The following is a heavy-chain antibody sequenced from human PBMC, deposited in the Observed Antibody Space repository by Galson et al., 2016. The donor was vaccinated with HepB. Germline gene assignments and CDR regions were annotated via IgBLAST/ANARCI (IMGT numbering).Heavy chain of an antibody. Sequence: ETLSLTCTVSGGSISRSGYYWGWIRQSPGKGLEWVGSIYYGGSTYYNPSLQSRVTISVDTSKNQFSLRLSSVTAADTAVYYCATPGGMVTPYWGQGTLVTVSS. CDR2: IYYGGST. V-gene: IGHV4-39*07. J-gene: IGHJ4*02. D-gene: IGHD5-18*01. CDR1: GGSISRSGYY. CDR3: ATPGGMVTPY.